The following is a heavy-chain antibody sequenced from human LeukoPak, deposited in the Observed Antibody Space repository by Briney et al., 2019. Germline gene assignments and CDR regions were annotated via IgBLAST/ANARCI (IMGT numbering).Heavy chain of an antibody. D-gene: IGHD4-17*01. J-gene: IGHJ4*02. V-gene: IGHV3-66*01. CDR1: GFAVSSNY. CDR3: ASKLTTGY. Sequence: GGSLRLSCAASGFAVSSNYMSWVRQAPGKGLEWVSVIYSGGTTNYADSVKGRFTVYRDNSKNTLYLQMNSLRAEDTAVYYCASKLTTGYWGQGTLVTVSS. CDR2: IYSGGTT.